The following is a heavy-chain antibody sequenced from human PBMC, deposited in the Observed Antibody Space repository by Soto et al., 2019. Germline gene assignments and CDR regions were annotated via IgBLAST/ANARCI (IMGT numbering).Heavy chain of an antibody. CDR2: VYTSGTS. Sequence: LSLTCTVSGYSITNSYWSWIRQPAGKALEWIGRVYTSGTSNYNPSLKSRVTMSVDTSKNQFSLKLNSVTAADTAVYYCARVHYCSSASCYGYDSLDIWGQGTMVTVSS. D-gene: IGHD2-2*01. J-gene: IGHJ3*02. CDR3: ARVHYCSSASCYGYDSLDI. CDR1: GYSITNSY. V-gene: IGHV4-4*07.